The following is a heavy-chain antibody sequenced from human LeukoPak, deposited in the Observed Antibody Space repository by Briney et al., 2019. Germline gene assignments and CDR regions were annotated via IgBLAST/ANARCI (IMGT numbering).Heavy chain of an antibody. D-gene: IGHD3-22*01. Sequence: GASVKVSCKASGYTFTDYTMHWLRQAPGQRLDWMGWINGGSGNTKYSPEFQGRVTITRDTSASTAYMELSSLRSEDTAVYYCARVFPYDSSGYAWFDPWGQGTLVTVSS. CDR3: ARVFPYDSSGYAWFDP. J-gene: IGHJ5*02. V-gene: IGHV1-3*01. CDR1: GYTFTDYT. CDR2: INGGSGNT.